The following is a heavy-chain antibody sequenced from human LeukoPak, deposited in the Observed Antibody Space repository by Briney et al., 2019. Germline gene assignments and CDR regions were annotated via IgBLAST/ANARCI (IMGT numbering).Heavy chain of an antibody. CDR3: ARELLWFGDYNWFDP. Sequence: SETLSLTCTVSGGSISSYYWSWIRQPPGKGLEWIGYIYYSGSTNYNPSLKSRVTISVDTSKNQFSLKLSSVTAADTAVYCCARELLWFGDYNWFDPWGQGTLVTVSS. CDR2: IYYSGST. CDR1: GGSISSYY. D-gene: IGHD3-10*01. V-gene: IGHV4-59*01. J-gene: IGHJ5*02.